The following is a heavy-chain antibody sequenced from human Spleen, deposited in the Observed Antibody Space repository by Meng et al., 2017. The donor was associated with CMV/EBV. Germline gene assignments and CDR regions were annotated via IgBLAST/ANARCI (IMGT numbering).Heavy chain of an antibody. J-gene: IGHJ4*02. CDR3: SRGLNTNWDPLGY. V-gene: IGHV3-53*05. D-gene: IGHD1-1*01. CDR2: IYSGGST. Sequence: GESLKISCAASGFTVSSNYMNWVRQAPGKGLEWVSVIYSGGSTYYSDSVKGRFTISRDSSKNTLVLQMNSLRTEDTAWYYCSRGLNTNWDPLGYWGQGTLVTVPS. CDR1: GFTVSSNY.